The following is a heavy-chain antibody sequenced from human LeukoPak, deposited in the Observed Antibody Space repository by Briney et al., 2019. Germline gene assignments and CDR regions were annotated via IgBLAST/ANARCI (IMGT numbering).Heavy chain of an antibody. J-gene: IGHJ4*02. V-gene: IGHV3-48*03. D-gene: IGHD1-26*01. CDR1: GFTFSSYA. CDR3: ARPYYVAANYYFDY. Sequence: GRSLRLSCAASGFTFSSYAMHWVRQAPGKGLEWVSYISGRGDVIYYADSVKGRFTISRDNAKNSLYLQMNSLRAEDTAVYYCARPYYVAANYYFDYWGPGTLVTVSS. CDR2: ISGRGDVI.